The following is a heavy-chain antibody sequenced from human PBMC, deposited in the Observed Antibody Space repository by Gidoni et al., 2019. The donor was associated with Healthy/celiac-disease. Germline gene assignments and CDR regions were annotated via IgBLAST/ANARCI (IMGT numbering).Heavy chain of an antibody. D-gene: IGHD6-13*01. CDR2: IIRICGTA. J-gene: IGHJ6*03. V-gene: IGHV1-69*01. Sequence: QVQLVQSGAEVKTPGSSVKVSCKASGGTFSSYAISWVRQAPGQGLEWMGGIIRICGTANYAQKFQGRVTITADESTSTAYMELSSLRSEDTAVYYCASRIIAATSPYYYYMDVWGKGTTVTVSS. CDR1: GGTFSSYA. CDR3: ASRIIAATSPYYYYMDV.